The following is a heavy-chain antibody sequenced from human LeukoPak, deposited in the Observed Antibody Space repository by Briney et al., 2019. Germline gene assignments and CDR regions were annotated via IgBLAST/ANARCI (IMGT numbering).Heavy chain of an antibody. Sequence: ASVKVSCKASGYTFTTYGITWVRQAPGQGLEWMGWISGCNGNTKFAQKFQGRVTMTTDTSTSTVYMEVRSLRSDDAAVYYCARDGGDYDVSNDGFDIWGQGTMVTVSS. V-gene: IGHV1-18*01. D-gene: IGHD3-22*01. CDR1: GYTFTTYG. CDR2: ISGCNGNT. CDR3: ARDGGDYDVSNDGFDI. J-gene: IGHJ3*02.